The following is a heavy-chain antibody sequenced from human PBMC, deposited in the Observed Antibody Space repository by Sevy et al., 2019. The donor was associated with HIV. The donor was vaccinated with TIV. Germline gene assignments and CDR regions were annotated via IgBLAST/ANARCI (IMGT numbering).Heavy chain of an antibody. CDR2: ISRTGSTT. D-gene: IGHD4-17*01. J-gene: IGHJ4*02. CDR1: GFTYS. Sequence: GGSLRVSCAASGFTYSMNWVRQAPGKGLEWVSFISRTGSTTYYADSVKGRFTISRDSAKNSLYLQMNSLRDEDTAVYYCARERSTVAGFDYWGPGTLVTVSS. V-gene: IGHV3-48*02. CDR3: ARERSTVAGFDY.